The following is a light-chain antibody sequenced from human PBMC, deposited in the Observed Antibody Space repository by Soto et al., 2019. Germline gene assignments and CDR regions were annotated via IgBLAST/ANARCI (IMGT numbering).Light chain of an antibody. CDR1: QSVSSN. Sequence: EIVMTQSPATLSVFPGERATLSCRASQSVSSNLVWYQQNPGQAPKLLIYNTFTRATGIPVRFSGSGSGTEFTLTISSLQSEDLAVYYCQQYNNWPYTFGQGTKLEI. V-gene: IGKV3-15*01. J-gene: IGKJ2*01. CDR3: QQYNNWPYT. CDR2: NTF.